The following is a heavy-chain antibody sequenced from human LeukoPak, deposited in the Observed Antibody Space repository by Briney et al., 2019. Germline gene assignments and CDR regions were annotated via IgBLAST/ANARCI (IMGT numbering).Heavy chain of an antibody. CDR2: IYYSGST. Sequence: PSETLSLTCTVSGGCISSYYWSWIRQPPGKGLEWIGYIYYSGSTNYNPSLKSRVTISVDTSKNQFSLKLSSVTAADTAVYYCARGLGYCSSTSCYNDAFDIWGQGTMVTVSS. V-gene: IGHV4-59*01. CDR3: ARGLGYCSSTSCYNDAFDI. CDR1: GGCISSYY. D-gene: IGHD2-2*01. J-gene: IGHJ3*02.